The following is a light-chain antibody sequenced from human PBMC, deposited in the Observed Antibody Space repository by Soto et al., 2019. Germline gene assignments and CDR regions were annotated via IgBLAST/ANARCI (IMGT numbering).Light chain of an antibody. J-gene: IGLJ1*01. CDR3: LFYYGGSYV. CDR2: STT. V-gene: IGLV7-43*01. Sequence: QALVPQEPSLTGCPGVTFTLTCTSSTGPVTSGFYPHWVQQKPGQAPRTLIYSTTNKHSWTPARFSGSLLGGKAALTLSGVPPEDEADFYCLFYYGGSYVCGAGTRSPS. CDR1: TGPVTSGFY.